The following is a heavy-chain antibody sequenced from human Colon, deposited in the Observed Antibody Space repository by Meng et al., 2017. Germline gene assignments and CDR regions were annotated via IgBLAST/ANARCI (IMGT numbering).Heavy chain of an antibody. Sequence: EVQLVQSGGSLVRPGGSLRRSCAASGFTFSSYWMHWVRQAPGKGLVWVSRINSDGSDTTYADSVKGRFTISRDNTKNILYLQMNSLRAEDTAMYYCARHGYTYACDSWGQGALVTVSS. D-gene: IGHD5-18*01. CDR3: ARHGYTYACDS. CDR2: INSDGSDT. CDR1: GFTFSSYW. J-gene: IGHJ5*01. V-gene: IGHV3-74*01.